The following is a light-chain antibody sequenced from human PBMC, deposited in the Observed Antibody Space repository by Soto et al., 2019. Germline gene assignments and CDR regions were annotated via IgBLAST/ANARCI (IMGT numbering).Light chain of an antibody. CDR3: NSYTSSSTYVV. CDR2: EVS. J-gene: IGLJ2*01. Sequence: QSVLTQPASVSGSPGQSITISCTGISSDVGGYNYVSWYQQHPGKAPKLMIYEVSNRPSGVSNRFSGSKSGNTASLTISGLQAEDEADYYCNSYTSSSTYVVFGGGTKVTVL. CDR1: SSDVGGYNY. V-gene: IGLV2-14*01.